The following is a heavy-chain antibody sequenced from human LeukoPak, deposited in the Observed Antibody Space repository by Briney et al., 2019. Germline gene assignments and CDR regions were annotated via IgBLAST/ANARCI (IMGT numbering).Heavy chain of an antibody. CDR1: GYTFTGYY. CDR3: ARDSGYDFNYYYVDV. V-gene: IGHV1-2*02. Sequence: ASVKVSCKASGYTFTGYYMHWVRQAPGQGLEWMGWINPNSGGTNYAQKFQGRVTMTRDTSISTAYMELSRLRSDDTAVYYCARDSGYDFNYYYVDVWGKGTTVTVSS. D-gene: IGHD5-12*01. J-gene: IGHJ6*03. CDR2: INPNSGGT.